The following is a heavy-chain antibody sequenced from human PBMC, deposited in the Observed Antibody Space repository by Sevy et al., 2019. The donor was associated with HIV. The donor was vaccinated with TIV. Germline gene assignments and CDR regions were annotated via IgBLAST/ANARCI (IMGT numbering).Heavy chain of an antibody. V-gene: IGHV4-34*01. CDR1: GGSFSGYY. CDR3: ARHCSSSSCSHAFDI. J-gene: IGHJ3*02. CDR2: INHSGST. D-gene: IGHD2-2*01. Sequence: SETLSLTCAVYGGSFSGYYWSWIRQPPGKGLEWVGEINHSGSTNYNPSLKSRVTISVDTSNNQFSLKLSSVTAADTAVYYSARHCSSSSCSHAFDIWGQGTMVTVSS.